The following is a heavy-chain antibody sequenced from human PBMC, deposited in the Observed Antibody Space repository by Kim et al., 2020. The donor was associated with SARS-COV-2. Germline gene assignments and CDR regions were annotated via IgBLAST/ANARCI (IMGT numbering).Heavy chain of an antibody. D-gene: IGHD4-17*01. V-gene: IGHV3-66*01. Sequence: GSAFYEGFVKGSFTISSDNSKNTLYLQMNGLRAEDTAVYYCATSETNNDCWGQGTLVTVSS. CDR3: ATSETNNDC. J-gene: IGHJ4*02. CDR2: GSA.